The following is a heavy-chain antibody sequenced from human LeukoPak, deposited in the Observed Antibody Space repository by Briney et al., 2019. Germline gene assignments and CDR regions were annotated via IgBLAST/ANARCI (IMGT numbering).Heavy chain of an antibody. D-gene: IGHD5-12*01. Sequence: GASVKVSCTASGYTFTSYGISWVRQAPGQGLEWMGGIIPIFGTANYAQKFQGRVTITADESTSTAYMELSSLRSEDTAVYYCATRGYGGYDGDYWGQGTLVTVSS. CDR2: IIPIFGTA. CDR3: ATRGYGGYDGDY. V-gene: IGHV1-69*13. CDR1: GYTFTSYG. J-gene: IGHJ4*02.